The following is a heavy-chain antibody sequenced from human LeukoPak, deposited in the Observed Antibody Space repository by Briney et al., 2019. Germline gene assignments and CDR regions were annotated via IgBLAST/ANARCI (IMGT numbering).Heavy chain of an antibody. J-gene: IGHJ4*02. CDR1: EFTFSNYW. CDR2: TNNYGNLN. V-gene: IGHV3-7*01. CDR3: VRGDFDY. Sequence: GGSLRLSCVAPEFTFSNYWMSWVRQAPGRGLEWVATTNNYGNLNYHADSVKGRFTISRDNVKNSVDLQMNNLRAEDTAVYYCVRGDFDYWGQGALVTVFS.